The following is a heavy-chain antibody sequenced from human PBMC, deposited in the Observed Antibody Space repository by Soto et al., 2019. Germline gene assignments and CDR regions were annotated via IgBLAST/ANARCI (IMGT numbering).Heavy chain of an antibody. D-gene: IGHD3-10*02. CDR2: INPSDGTT. V-gene: IGHV1-46*01. Sequence: AEVKVSCKAAGDSLTSHYLHWVRQAPGQGLEWMGIINPSDGTTNYAQRFQGRVTMTRDTSTSTVYMDLSSLRSEDTAVYCFARCYVQSRTIDYWGQGTPVTVSS. CDR3: ARCYVQSRTIDY. J-gene: IGHJ4*02. CDR1: GDSLTSHY.